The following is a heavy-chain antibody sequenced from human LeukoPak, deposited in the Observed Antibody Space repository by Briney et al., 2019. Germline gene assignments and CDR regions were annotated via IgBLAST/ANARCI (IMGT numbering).Heavy chain of an antibody. J-gene: IGHJ3*02. CDR3: ARDPPFTVTNAAFDI. CDR1: GYTFTSYY. D-gene: IGHD4-17*01. Sequence: ASVKVSCKASGYTFTSYYMHWVRQAPGQGLEWMGIINPSVGSTIYAQKFQGRVTMTRDTSTSTVYMELSSLRSEDTAVYYCARDPPFTVTNAAFDIWGQGTMVTVSS. V-gene: IGHV1-46*01. CDR2: INPSVGST.